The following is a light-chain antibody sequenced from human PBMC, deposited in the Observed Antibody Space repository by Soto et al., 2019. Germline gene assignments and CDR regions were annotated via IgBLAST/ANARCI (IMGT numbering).Light chain of an antibody. CDR3: QQYNNYPRT. CDR2: DAS. J-gene: IGKJ1*01. V-gene: IGKV1-5*01. Sequence: DIQMTQSPSTLSASIGDRVTITCRASESIRTWLAWYQHKPGKAPKFLIYDASSLESGVPSRFSGSGSGTEFTLTISSLQPDDFEIYYCQQYNNYPRTFGQGTKVDIK. CDR1: ESIRTW.